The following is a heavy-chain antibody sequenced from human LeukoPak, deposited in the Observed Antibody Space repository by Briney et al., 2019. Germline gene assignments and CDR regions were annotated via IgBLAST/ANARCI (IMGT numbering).Heavy chain of an antibody. CDR3: ARDKSLNYYDSSGPVGMDV. D-gene: IGHD3-22*01. Sequence: GGSLRLSCAASGFTVSSNYMSWVRQAPGKGLEWVSVIYSGGSTYYADSVKGRFTISRDNSKNTLYLQMNSLRAEDTAAYYCARDKSLNYYDSSGPVGMDVWGQGTAVTVSS. CDR1: GFTVSSNY. CDR2: IYSGGST. V-gene: IGHV3-66*01. J-gene: IGHJ6*02.